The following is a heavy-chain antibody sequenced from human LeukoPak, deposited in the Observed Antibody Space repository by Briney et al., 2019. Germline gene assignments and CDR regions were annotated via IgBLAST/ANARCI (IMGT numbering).Heavy chain of an antibody. CDR3: ASKTRRGYSYGLDAFDI. CDR2: IYYSGST. D-gene: IGHD5-18*01. Sequence: PSETLSLTCTVSGGSISSYYWSWIRQPPGKGLEWIGYIYYSGSTNYNPSLKSRVTISVDTSKNQFSLKLSSVTAADTAVYYCASKTRRGYSYGLDAFDIWGQGTMVTVSS. J-gene: IGHJ3*02. V-gene: IGHV4-59*01. CDR1: GGSISSYY.